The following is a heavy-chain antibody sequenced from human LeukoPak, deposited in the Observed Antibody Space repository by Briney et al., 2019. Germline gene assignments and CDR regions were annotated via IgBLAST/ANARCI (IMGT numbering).Heavy chain of an antibody. Sequence: GGSLRLSCAASGFTFSSYSMNWVRQAPGKGLEWVSSISSSSSYIYYADSVKGRFTISRDNAKNSLYLQINSLRAEDTAVYYCAREGPFWVPAANKRFDYWGQGTLVTVSS. CDR1: GFTFSSYS. CDR3: AREGPFWVPAANKRFDY. D-gene: IGHD2-2*01. J-gene: IGHJ4*02. V-gene: IGHV3-21*01. CDR2: ISSSSSYI.